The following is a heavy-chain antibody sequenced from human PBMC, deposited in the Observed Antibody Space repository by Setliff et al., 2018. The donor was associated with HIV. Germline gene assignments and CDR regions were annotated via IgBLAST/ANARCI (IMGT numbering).Heavy chain of an antibody. CDR1: GASISNSNSY. V-gene: IGHV4-39*01. CDR3: ARHSPTYCSGTSCYDNWFDP. Sequence: PSETLSLTCTVYGASISNSNSYWGWIRQPPGKRLEWLESVYQSGSTSYNPSLSSRLTISVDTSKNQVTLRLSSVTAADTGVYYCARHSPTYCSGTSCYDNWFDPWGQGTLVTVSS. CDR2: VYQSGST. J-gene: IGHJ5*02. D-gene: IGHD2-2*01.